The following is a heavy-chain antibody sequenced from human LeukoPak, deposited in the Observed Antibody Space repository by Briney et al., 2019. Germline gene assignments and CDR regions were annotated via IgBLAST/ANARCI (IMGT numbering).Heavy chain of an antibody. D-gene: IGHD5-18*01. J-gene: IGHJ4*02. Sequence: ASVKVSCKASGYTFSAYYMHWVRQAPGQGLEWMGWINPNSGGTNYAQKFQGRVTMTRDTSISTAYMEVSRLRSDDTAVYFCARESAYRYGPGEYWGQGTLVTVSS. CDR1: GYTFSAYY. CDR3: ARESAYRYGPGEY. CDR2: INPNSGGT. V-gene: IGHV1-2*02.